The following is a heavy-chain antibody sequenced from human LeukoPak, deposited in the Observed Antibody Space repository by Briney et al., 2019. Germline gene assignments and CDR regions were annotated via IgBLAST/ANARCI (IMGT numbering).Heavy chain of an antibody. Sequence: SGGSLRLSCEGSGFTFRTYWMTWVRQAPGKGLEWVANIKQDGSEKYYVDSVKGRFTISRDNAQNSLYLQMNSLRAEDTAVYYCARPRDSGWSKTWDYWGQGTLGTVSS. J-gene: IGHJ4*02. CDR3: ARPRDSGWSKTWDY. D-gene: IGHD6-13*01. CDR1: GFTFRTYW. CDR2: IKQDGSEK. V-gene: IGHV3-7*03.